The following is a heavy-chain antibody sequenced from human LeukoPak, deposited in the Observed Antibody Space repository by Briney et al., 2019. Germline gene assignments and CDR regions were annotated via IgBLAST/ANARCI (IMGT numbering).Heavy chain of an antibody. J-gene: IGHJ4*02. CDR3: ARHPSSGYLGGGIDY. CDR1: GGSFSGYY. D-gene: IGHD3-22*01. CDR2: INHSGST. V-gene: IGHV4-34*01. Sequence: WETLSLTCAVYGGSFSGYYWSWIRQPPGKGLEWIGEINHSGSTNYNPSLKSRVTISVDTSKNQFSLKLSSVTAADTAVYYCARHPSSGYLGGGIDYWGQGTLVTVSS.